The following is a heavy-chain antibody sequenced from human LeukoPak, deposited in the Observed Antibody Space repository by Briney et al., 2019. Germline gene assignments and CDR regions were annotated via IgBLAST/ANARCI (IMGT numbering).Heavy chain of an antibody. V-gene: IGHV3-33*08. J-gene: IGHJ4*02. CDR3: ARDGPPGYGSSWFFDY. CDR2: IWYDGSNK. CDR1: GFTFSTCA. Sequence: GGSLRLSCETSGFTFSTCAMSWVRQAPGKGLEWVAVIWYDGSNKYYADSVKGRFTISRDNSKNTLYLQMNSLRAEDTAVYYCARDGPPGYGSSWFFDYWGQGTLVTVSS. D-gene: IGHD6-13*01.